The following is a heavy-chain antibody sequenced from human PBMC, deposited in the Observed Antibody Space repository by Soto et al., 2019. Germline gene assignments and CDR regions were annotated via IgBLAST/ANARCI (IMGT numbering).Heavy chain of an antibody. CDR1: GGSFYTYA. CDR3: ARDVSVMTSVFGF. J-gene: IGHJ4*02. Sequence: QVHLVQSGAEVKKPGSSVKVSCKASGGSFYTYAFTWVRQAPGQGLEWMGGITPMVGTTKSAQKFQGRVTFSADESTSTAYMELSKLRSDDTAVYYCARDVSVMTSVFGFWGQGTLITVSS. D-gene: IGHD3-10*01. V-gene: IGHV1-69*01. CDR2: ITPMVGTT.